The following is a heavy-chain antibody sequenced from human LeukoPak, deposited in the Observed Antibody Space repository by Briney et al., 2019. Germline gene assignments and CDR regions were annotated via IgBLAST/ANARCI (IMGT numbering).Heavy chain of an antibody. J-gene: IGHJ4*02. CDR2: IYYSGST. V-gene: IGHV4-31*03. CDR1: GGSISSGGYY. D-gene: IGHD4-17*01. Sequence: SQTLSLTCTVSGGSISSGGYYWSWIRQHPGKGLESIGYIYYSGSTYYNPSLKSRVTISVDTSKNQFSLKLSSVTAADTAVYYCARVYGDYDLWFDYWGQGTLVTVSS. CDR3: ARVYGDYDLWFDY.